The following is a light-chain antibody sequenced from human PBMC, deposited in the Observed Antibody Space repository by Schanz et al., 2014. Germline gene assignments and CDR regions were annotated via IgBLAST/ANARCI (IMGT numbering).Light chain of an antibody. CDR1: QSILFSSDNRNY. CDR2: WAS. J-gene: IGKJ2*01. V-gene: IGKV4-1*01. Sequence: DFVMTQSPDSLAVSLGERATIHCKSSQSILFSSDNRNYLAWYQQKPGQAPKLLIYWASTRRSGVPDRFSGSGSGTDFTLTISSLQAEDVAVYYCQQYYSAPHTFGQGTKLEIK. CDR3: QQYYSAPHT.